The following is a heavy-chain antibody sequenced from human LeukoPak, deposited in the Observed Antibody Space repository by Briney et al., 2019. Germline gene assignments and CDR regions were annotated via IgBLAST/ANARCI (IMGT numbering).Heavy chain of an antibody. CDR3: AKDLYGDFAYYFDH. D-gene: IGHD4-17*01. CDR2: ISWSGDSI. V-gene: IGHV3-9*03. J-gene: IGHJ4*02. CDR1: GFTFDDCA. Sequence: GGSLRLSCEASGFTFDDCAMHWVRQAPGKGLEWVSTISWSGDSIAYADSVKGRFTISRDNAKNSPYLQMNNLRPEDMAFYYCAKDLYGDFAYYFDHWGQGTLVTVSS.